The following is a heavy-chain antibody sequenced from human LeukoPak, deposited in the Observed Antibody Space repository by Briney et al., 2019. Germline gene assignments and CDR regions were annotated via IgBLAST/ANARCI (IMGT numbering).Heavy chain of an antibody. CDR3: ARELTGIQNNWFDP. CDR1: GGSISSSSYY. V-gene: IGHV4-39*02. J-gene: IGHJ5*02. CDR2: IYYSGST. Sequence: SETLSLTCTVSGGSISSSSYYWGWIRQPPGTGLEWIGSIYYSGSTYYNPSLKSRVTISVDTSKNQFSLKLSSVTAADTAVYYCARELTGIQNNWFDPWGQGTLVTVSS. D-gene: IGHD5-18*01.